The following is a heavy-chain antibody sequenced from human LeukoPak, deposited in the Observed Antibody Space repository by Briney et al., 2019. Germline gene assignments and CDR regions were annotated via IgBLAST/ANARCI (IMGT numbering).Heavy chain of an antibody. D-gene: IGHD2-2*01. V-gene: IGHV1-2*02. J-gene: IGHJ4*02. CDR2: INPNSGGT. Sequence: VASVKVSCKASGYTFTGYYMHWVRQAPGQGLEWMGWINPNSGGTNYAQKFQGRVTMTRDTSISTAYMELSRLRSDDTAVYYCARGVVRGKVPAALGYWGQGTLVTVSS. CDR1: GYTFTGYY. CDR3: ARGVVRGKVPAALGY.